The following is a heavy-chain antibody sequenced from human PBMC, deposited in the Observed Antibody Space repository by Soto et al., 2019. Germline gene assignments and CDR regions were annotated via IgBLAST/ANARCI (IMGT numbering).Heavy chain of an antibody. CDR2: MNPNSGNT. CDR3: AMIYYDILTGYYKGSFDY. CDR1: GYTFTSYD. Sequence: GASVKVSCKASGYTFTSYDINWVRQATGQGLEWMGWMNPNSGNTGYAQKFQGRVTMTRNTSISTAYMELSSLRSEDTAVYYCAMIYYDILTGYYKGSFDYWGQRSLVTGSS. J-gene: IGHJ4*02. V-gene: IGHV1-8*01. D-gene: IGHD3-9*01.